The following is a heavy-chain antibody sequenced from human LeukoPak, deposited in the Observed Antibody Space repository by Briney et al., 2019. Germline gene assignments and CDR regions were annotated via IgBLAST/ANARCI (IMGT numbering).Heavy chain of an antibody. CDR3: ARLNTYAAAGLYYYYYYMDV. D-gene: IGHD6-13*01. V-gene: IGHV4-4*09. Sequence: SETLSLTCTVSGGSISRYYWSWLRQPPGKGLEWIGYIYTSGSTNYNPSLKSRVTISVDTSKNQFSLKLSSVTAADTAVYYCARLNTYAAAGLYYYYYYMDVWGKGTTVTVSS. CDR1: GGSISRYY. CDR2: IYTSGST. J-gene: IGHJ6*03.